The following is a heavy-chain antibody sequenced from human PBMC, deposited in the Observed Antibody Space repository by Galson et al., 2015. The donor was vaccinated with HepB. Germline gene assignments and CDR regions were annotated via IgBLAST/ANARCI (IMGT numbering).Heavy chain of an antibody. J-gene: IGHJ5*02. CDR2: INAGNGYT. V-gene: IGHV1-3*01. CDR1: GYTFTNYA. D-gene: IGHD6-13*01. Sequence: SVKVSCKASGYTFTNYAIHWVRQAPGQGLEWMGWINAGNGYTGYSQKFQGRVSIARDTSASTAYMELNSLESEDTAVYSCARGSSWNGNYFDPWGQGTLVTVSS. CDR3: ARGSSWNGNYFDP.